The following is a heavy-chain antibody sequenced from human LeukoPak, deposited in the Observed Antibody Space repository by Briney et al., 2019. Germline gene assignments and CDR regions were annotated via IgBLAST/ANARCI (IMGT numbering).Heavy chain of an antibody. CDR2: IYYSGNT. Sequence: PSETLSLTCTVSGGSISSYYWSWIRQPPGKGLEWIGYIYYSGNTNYNPSLKSRVTISVDTSKNQFSLKLSSVTAADTAVYYCARGLQDAFDIWGQGTMVTVSS. V-gene: IGHV4-59*01. J-gene: IGHJ3*02. CDR1: GGSISSYY. CDR3: ARGLQDAFDI.